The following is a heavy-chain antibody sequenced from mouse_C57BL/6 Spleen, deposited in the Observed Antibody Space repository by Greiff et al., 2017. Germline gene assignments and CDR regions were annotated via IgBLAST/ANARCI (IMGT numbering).Heavy chain of an antibody. CDR3: ASQLYGSSYVSYAMDY. CDR2: IDPANGNT. CDR1: GFNIKNTY. Sequence: EVMLVESVAELVRPGASVKLSCTASGFNIKNTYMHWVKQRPEQGLEWIGRIDPANGNTKYAPKFQGKATITADTSSNTAYLQLSSLTSEDTAIYYCASQLYGSSYVSYAMDYWGQGTSVTVSS. V-gene: IGHV14-3*01. J-gene: IGHJ4*01. D-gene: IGHD1-1*01.